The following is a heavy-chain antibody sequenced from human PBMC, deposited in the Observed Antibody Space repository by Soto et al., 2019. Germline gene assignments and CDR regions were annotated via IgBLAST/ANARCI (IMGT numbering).Heavy chain of an antibody. V-gene: IGHV3-23*01. Sequence: GGSLRLSCAASGFTFSSYAMSWVRQAPGKGLEWVSAIWGSGGRTYYADSVKGRFTISRDNSKNTLYLQMNSLRADDTAVYYCAKGGTALYYYDSSGYHNWGQGTLVTVSS. CDR3: AKGGTALYYYDSSGYHN. CDR2: IWGSGGRT. D-gene: IGHD3-22*01. J-gene: IGHJ4*02. CDR1: GFTFSSYA.